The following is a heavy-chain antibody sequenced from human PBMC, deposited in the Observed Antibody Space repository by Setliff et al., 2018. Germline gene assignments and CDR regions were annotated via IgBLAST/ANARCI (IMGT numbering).Heavy chain of an antibody. CDR2: INHSGST. J-gene: IGHJ4*02. CDR3: ARTPALGTSWLSPFDY. CDR1: GASFSDYY. Sequence: SETLSLTCTVYGASFSDYYWGWIRQPPGKGLEWIAEINHSGSTNYNPSLKSRVTMSVDTSKNQFSLKLSSVTAADTAVYYCARTPALGTSWLSPFDYWGQGTLVTVSS. V-gene: IGHV4-34*10. D-gene: IGHD5-12*01.